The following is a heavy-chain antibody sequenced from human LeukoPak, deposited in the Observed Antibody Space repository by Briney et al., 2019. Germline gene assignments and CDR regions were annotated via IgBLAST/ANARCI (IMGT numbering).Heavy chain of an antibody. CDR1: GFTFSNYG. CDR3: AKGGVYSGYDLSFEY. V-gene: IGHV3-23*01. J-gene: IGHJ4*02. D-gene: IGHD5-12*01. CDR2: IRGRGNYV. Sequence: GGSLRLSCAASGFTFSNYGMSWVRQAPGKGLEWVSSIRGRGNYVYYADSVKGRFTISRDNSKNTLYLQMNSLRADDTAVFYCAKGGVYSGYDLSFEYWGQGALVTVSS.